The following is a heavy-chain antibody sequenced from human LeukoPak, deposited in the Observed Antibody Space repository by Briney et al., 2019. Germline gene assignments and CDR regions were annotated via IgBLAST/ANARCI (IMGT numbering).Heavy chain of an antibody. CDR2: IYSGGDT. Sequence: GGSLRLSCAASGFTVRSNYVRWVRQAPGKGLEWVSVIYSGGDTYYADSVKGRFTLSRDNSKNLLYLQMNSLRAEGTAVYYCARGGAARSAGHWGQGTLVTVSS. D-gene: IGHD6-6*01. V-gene: IGHV3-53*01. J-gene: IGHJ4*02. CDR3: ARGGAARSAGH. CDR1: GFTVRSNY.